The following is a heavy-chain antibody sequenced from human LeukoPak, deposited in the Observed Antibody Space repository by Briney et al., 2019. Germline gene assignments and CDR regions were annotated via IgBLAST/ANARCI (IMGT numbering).Heavy chain of an antibody. Sequence: GGSLRLSCETSGFTFISYGMHWVRQTPGKGLEWVAVISKDGGNKFYADSLKGRFTISRDNSKNTLYLQMNSLRAEDTAVYYCAKAYYDFWSGSDHAFDIWGQGTMVTVSS. CDR2: ISKDGGNK. J-gene: IGHJ3*02. CDR1: GFTFISYG. CDR3: AKAYYDFWSGSDHAFDI. D-gene: IGHD3-3*01. V-gene: IGHV3-30*12.